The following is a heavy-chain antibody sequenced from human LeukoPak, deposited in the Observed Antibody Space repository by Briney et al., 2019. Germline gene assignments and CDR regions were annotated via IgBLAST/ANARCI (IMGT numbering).Heavy chain of an antibody. CDR1: GYDFTKYA. J-gene: IGHJ6*03. CDR2: ISAYNGNT. V-gene: IGHV1-18*01. CDR3: ARAPYYYGSGRENYYYYMDV. Sequence: ASVKVSCKASGYDFTKYAVQWVRQAPGQRLEWMGWISAYNGNTNYAQKLQGRVTMTTDTSTSTAYMELRSLRSDDTAVYYCARAPYYYGSGRENYYYYMDVWGKGTTVTISS. D-gene: IGHD3-10*01.